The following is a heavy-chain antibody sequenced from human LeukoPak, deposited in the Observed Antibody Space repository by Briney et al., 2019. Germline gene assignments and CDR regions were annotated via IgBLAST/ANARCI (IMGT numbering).Heavy chain of an antibody. CDR1: GYTFSDYW. V-gene: IGHV3-74*01. D-gene: IGHD1-14*01. CDR3: ARDMWGTCDY. J-gene: IGHJ4*02. CDR2: INPDGTST. Sequence: GGSLRLSCAAPGYTFSDYWMHWVRQAPGKGPAWVSRINPDGTSTSYADSAKGRFTISRDNAKNTLYLQISSVRAEDTAVYYCARDMWGTCDYWGQGTLVTVSS.